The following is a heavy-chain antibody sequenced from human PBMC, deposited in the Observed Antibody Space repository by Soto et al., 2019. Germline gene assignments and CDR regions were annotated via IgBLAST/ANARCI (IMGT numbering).Heavy chain of an antibody. V-gene: IGHV1-18*01. D-gene: IGHD4-17*01. CDR3: ARETELDYGDYADYYYYGMDV. CDR2: ISADNGNT. Sequence: QVQLVQSGAEVKKPGASVKVSCKASGYTFTSYGISWVRQAPGQGLEWMGWISADNGNTNYAQKLQGRVTMTTDTSTRTAYMELRSLRSDDTAVYYCARETELDYGDYADYYYYGMDVWGQGTTVTVSS. J-gene: IGHJ6*02. CDR1: GYTFTSYG.